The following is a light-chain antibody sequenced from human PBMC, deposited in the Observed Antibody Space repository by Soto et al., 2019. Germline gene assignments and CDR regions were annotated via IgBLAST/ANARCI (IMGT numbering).Light chain of an antibody. CDR3: QQHISWPLT. Sequence: EILLTPSPGTLSLSPGERATLSCRASQSVSRSYLAWYQQKPGQAPRLRIYGTSSRATGIPERFSGSGSGTDFTLTISNLEPEDVAVYYCQQHISWPLTFGGGTKVDIK. V-gene: IGKV3-20*01. CDR1: QSVSRSY. CDR2: GTS. J-gene: IGKJ4*01.